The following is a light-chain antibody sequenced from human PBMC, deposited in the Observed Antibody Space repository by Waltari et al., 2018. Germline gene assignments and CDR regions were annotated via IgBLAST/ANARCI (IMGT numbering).Light chain of an antibody. Sequence: QTVVTQEPSLTVSPGGTVTLTCASSTGAVTSGSHANWLQQKPGQSPRALIYSTSNGHSWTPGQFSGYPLGGKAALTLSGMQPQDEAEYHALLDYGNTWVFGGGTKLTVL. J-gene: IGLJ3*02. CDR1: TGAVTSGSH. CDR3: LLDYGNTWV. V-gene: IGLV7-43*01. CDR2: STS.